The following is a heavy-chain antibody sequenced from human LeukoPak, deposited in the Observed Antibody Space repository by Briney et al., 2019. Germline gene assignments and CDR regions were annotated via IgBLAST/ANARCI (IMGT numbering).Heavy chain of an antibody. CDR3: ATGGSSGWYHFGY. CDR2: INSDGSTT. V-gene: IGHV3-74*03. D-gene: IGHD6-19*01. J-gene: IGHJ4*02. Sequence: GGSLRLSCAASGFTFTSYWMHWVRQAPGKGLVWVPLINSDGSTTKYADSVKGRFTMSRDNAKNTLYLEMNSLRGEDTAVYYCATGGSSGWYHFGYWGQGTLVTVSS. CDR1: GFTFTSYW.